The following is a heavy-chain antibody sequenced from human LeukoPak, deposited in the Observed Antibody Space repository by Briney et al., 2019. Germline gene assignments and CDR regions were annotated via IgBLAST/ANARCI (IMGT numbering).Heavy chain of an antibody. D-gene: IGHD3-22*01. V-gene: IGHV4-61*02. CDR2: IYTSGST. CDR3: ARRLGSVSSAHGGWFDP. CDR1: GASISSGSYY. Sequence: SQTLSLTCTVSGASISSGSYYWSWIRQPAGKGLEWIGRIYTSGSTTYNPSLKSRVTISVDTSKNQFSLKLSSVTAADTAVYYCARRLGSVSSAHGGWFDPWGQGTLVTVSS. J-gene: IGHJ5*02.